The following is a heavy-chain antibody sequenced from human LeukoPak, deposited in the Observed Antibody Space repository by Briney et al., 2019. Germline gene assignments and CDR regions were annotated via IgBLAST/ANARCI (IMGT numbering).Heavy chain of an antibody. CDR2: ISGSGGST. Sequence: GGSLRLSCAASGFTFSSYAMSWVRQAPGKGLEWISAISGSGGSTYYADSVKGRFTISRDNSKNTLYLQMSSLRAEDTAVYYCAKPSYYYYGMDVWGQGTTVTVSS. CDR1: GFTFSSYA. J-gene: IGHJ6*02. V-gene: IGHV3-23*01. CDR3: AKPSYYYYGMDV.